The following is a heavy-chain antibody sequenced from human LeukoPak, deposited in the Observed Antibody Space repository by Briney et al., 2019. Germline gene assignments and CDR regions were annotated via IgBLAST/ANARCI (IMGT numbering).Heavy chain of an antibody. V-gene: IGHV4-61*01. Sequence: SQTLSLTCTVSGGSISSGSYYWSWIRQPPGKGLEWIGYIYYSGSTNYNPSLKSRVTISVDTSKNQFSLKLSSVTAADTAVYYCARGYPVGTFDIWGQGTMVTVSS. CDR1: GGSISSGSYY. CDR2: IYYSGST. J-gene: IGHJ3*02. D-gene: IGHD1-1*01. CDR3: ARGYPVGTFDI.